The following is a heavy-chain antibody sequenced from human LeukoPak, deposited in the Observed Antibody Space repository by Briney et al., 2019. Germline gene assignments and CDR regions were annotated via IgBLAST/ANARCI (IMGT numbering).Heavy chain of an antibody. Sequence: SETLALTCTVSGGSISSYYWSWIRQPPGKGLEWIGYIHYSGSTNYNPSLKGRFAISVDMSKNQFSLKLSSVTAADTAVYYCARQAAGTVDYWGQGTLVTVSS. D-gene: IGHD6-13*01. CDR2: IHYSGST. CDR1: GGSISSYY. CDR3: ARQAAGTVDY. J-gene: IGHJ4*02. V-gene: IGHV4-59*08.